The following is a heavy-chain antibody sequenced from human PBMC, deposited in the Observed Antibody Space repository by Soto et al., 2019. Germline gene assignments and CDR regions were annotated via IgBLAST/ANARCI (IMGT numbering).Heavy chain of an antibody. Sequence: GASVKVSCKASGYTLTSFGINWVRQAPGQGLEWMGWISGYNGNTNYAQNLQDRVTMTRDTSTSTAYMELRSLRSDDTAVYYCARHTDFYYYAMDVWGQGTTVTVSS. V-gene: IGHV1-18*01. CDR3: ARHTDFYYYAMDV. CDR2: ISGYNGNT. J-gene: IGHJ6*02. CDR1: GYTLTSFG.